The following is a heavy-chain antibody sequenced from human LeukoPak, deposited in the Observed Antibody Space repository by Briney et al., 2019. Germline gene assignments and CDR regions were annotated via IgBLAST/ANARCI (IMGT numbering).Heavy chain of an antibody. CDR3: ARGGSSGYYHG. CDR2: LYTSGST. D-gene: IGHD3-22*01. J-gene: IGHJ4*02. V-gene: IGHV4-4*07. Sequence: SETLSLTCTVSGGSISSYYWSWVRQPAGKGLEWIGRLYTSGSTNYNPSLKSRVTMSVDTSKNQFSLKLTSMTAADTAVYYCARGGSSGYYHGWGQGTLVTVSS. CDR1: GGSISSYY.